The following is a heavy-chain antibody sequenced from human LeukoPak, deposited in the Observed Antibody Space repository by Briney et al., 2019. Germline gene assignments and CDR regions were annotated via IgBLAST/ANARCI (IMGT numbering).Heavy chain of an antibody. V-gene: IGHV1-24*01. J-gene: IGHJ4*02. CDR2: FDPVPGET. D-gene: IGHD3-3*01. CDR1: GYTLTDLS. CDR3: ARDREPFWSGYYFDY. Sequence: GASVKVSCKVSGYTLTDLSVHWVRQAPGKGLEWMGGFDPVPGETIYAEKFQGRVTMTEDTSTDTAYMELSSLRSEDTAVYYCARDREPFWSGYYFDYWGQGTLVTVSS.